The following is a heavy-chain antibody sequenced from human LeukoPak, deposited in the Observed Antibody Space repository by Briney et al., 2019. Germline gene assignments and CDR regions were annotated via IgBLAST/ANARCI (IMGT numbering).Heavy chain of an antibody. D-gene: IGHD3-3*01. V-gene: IGHV3-48*04. Sequence: GGSLRLSCVASGFTFSTYGMNWVRQAPGKGLEWVSYISRSFTTIYYADSVKGRFTISRDNAKNTLYLQMNSLRAEDTAVYYCASWEYDFWSGYPLFDPWGQGTLVTVSS. CDR3: ASWEYDFWSGYPLFDP. J-gene: IGHJ5*02. CDR2: ISRSFTTI. CDR1: GFTFSTYG.